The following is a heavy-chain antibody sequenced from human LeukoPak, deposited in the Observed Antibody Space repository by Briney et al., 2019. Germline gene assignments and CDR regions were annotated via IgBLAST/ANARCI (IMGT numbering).Heavy chain of an antibody. Sequence: ASVKVCCKASGYSFTRSYAKYVRQAPRQGLEWMGWINPNSGGTSYAQKFQGRVTMTRDTSISTAYMELSRLRSDDTAVYYCAPALAGPRFDYWGQGTLVTVSS. CDR1: GYSFTRSY. CDR2: INPNSGGT. J-gene: IGHJ4*02. V-gene: IGHV1-2*02. CDR3: APALAGPRFDY. D-gene: IGHD6-19*01.